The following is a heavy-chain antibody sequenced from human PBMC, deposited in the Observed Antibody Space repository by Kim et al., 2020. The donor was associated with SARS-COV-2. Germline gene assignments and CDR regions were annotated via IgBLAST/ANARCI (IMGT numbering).Heavy chain of an antibody. V-gene: IGHV4-34*01. J-gene: IGHJ6*02. CDR1: GGSFSDYN. Sequence: SETLSLTCAVYGGSFSDYNWSWIRQPPGKGLEWIGEINHSGSTSLSPSLKSRITMSVDTSKSQFSLRLKSMTATDTAVYYCARGRAGVVPAPVLGLGPYYDYYAMDVWGRGTPVAVSS. CDR3: ARGRAGVVPAPVLGLGPYYDYYAMDV. D-gene: IGHD2-2*02. CDR2: INHSGST.